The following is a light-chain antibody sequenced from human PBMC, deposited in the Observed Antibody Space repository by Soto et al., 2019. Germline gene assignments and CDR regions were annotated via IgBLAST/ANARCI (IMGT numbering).Light chain of an antibody. J-gene: IGKJ4*01. CDR3: HQRSDWPST. V-gene: IGKV3-11*01. CDR1: QSVGTY. CDR2: DSS. Sequence: EIVLTQSPATLSLSPGERASLACRASQSVGTYFAWYQQKPGQAPRLLIYDSSNRATGIPARFSGSGSGTDFTLTISSLEPEDFAVYYCHQRSDWPSTFGGGTKLEIK.